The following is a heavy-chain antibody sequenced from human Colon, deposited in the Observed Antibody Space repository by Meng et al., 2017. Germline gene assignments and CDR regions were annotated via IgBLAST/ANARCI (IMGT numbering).Heavy chain of an antibody. CDR1: GDSVSSNRAL. D-gene: IGHD3-10*02. J-gene: IGHJ4*02. CDR2: TYYRSKYYN. V-gene: IGHV6-1*01. CDR3: ARDWGDVRGGFDF. Sequence: QLQLQQAGPGLVKPSQTLSLTCAISGDSVSSNRALWHWVRQSPSRGLEWLGQTYYRSKYYNDYALSVKSRITINPDTSKNQFSLQLNSVTPEDTAIYYCARDWGDVRGGFDFWGQGTLVTVSS.